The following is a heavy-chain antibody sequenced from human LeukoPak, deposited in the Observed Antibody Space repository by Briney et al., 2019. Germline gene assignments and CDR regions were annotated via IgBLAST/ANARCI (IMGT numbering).Heavy chain of an antibody. CDR3: ARGDGYNYWDY. CDR2: IYSGGST. Sequence: GGSLRLSCAASGFTVSSNYMSWVRQAPGKGLEWVSVIYSGGSTYYADSVKGRFTISRDNSKSTVYLQMDSLRAEDTAVYYCARGDGYNYWDYWGQGTLVTVSS. J-gene: IGHJ4*02. D-gene: IGHD5-24*01. CDR1: GFTVSSNY. V-gene: IGHV3-53*01.